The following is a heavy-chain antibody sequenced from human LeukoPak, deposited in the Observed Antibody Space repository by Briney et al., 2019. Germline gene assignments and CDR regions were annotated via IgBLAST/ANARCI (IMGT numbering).Heavy chain of an antibody. D-gene: IGHD1-26*01. V-gene: IGHV4-59*08. CDR2: IYYSGGT. CDR3: ARLGFSNSGSYLAPSDY. CDR1: GGSISGYY. Sequence: SETLSLTCTVSGGSISGYYWSWIRQPPGKGLEWVGYIYYSGGTNYNPSLKSRVTISVDTSKNQFSLKLSSVTAADTAVYYCARLGFSNSGSYLAPSDYWGQGTLVTVSS. J-gene: IGHJ4*02.